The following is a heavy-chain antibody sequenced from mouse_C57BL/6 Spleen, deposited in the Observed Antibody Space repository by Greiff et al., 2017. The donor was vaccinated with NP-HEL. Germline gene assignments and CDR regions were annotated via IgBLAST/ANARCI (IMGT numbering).Heavy chain of an antibody. CDR1: GYTFTSYW. V-gene: IGHV1-53*01. D-gene: IGHD1-1*01. Sequence: QVQLQQPGTELVKPGASVKLSCKASGYTFTSYWMHWVRQRPGQGLEWIGNINPSNGGTNYNEKFKSKATLTVDKSSSTAYMQLSSLTSEDSAVYYCARMPGSSYRAMDYWGQGTSVTVSS. J-gene: IGHJ4*01. CDR2: INPSNGGT. CDR3: ARMPGSSYRAMDY.